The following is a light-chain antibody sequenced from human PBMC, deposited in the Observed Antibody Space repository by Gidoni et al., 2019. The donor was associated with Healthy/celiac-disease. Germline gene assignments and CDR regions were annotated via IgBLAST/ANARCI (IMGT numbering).Light chain of an antibody. V-gene: IGKV4-1*01. J-gene: IGKJ1*01. CDR3: QQYLSSWT. CDR2: WAS. Sequence: IVMTQSPDSLAVSLGERATINCKSSQSVLYSSDNENYLAWYQQKPGQPPKLLIYWASTRESGVPDRFSGSGSGTDFTLTISSLQAEDEAVYYCQQYLSSWTFGQGTKVEIK. CDR1: QSVLYSSDNENY.